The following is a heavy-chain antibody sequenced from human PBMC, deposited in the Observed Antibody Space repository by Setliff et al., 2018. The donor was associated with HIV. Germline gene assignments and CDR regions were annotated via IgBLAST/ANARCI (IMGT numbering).Heavy chain of an antibody. Sequence: GGSLRLSCAASGFSVSTNYMTWVRQAPGKGLEWVSSISSSSSYIYYADSVKSRFTISRDNAKNSLYRQMNSLRAEDTAVYYCARDLGDILTGYPAPDAFDIWGQGTMVTVSS. CDR3: ARDLGDILTGYPAPDAFDI. J-gene: IGHJ3*02. CDR2: ISSSSSYI. D-gene: IGHD3-9*01. CDR1: GFSVSTNY. V-gene: IGHV3-21*01.